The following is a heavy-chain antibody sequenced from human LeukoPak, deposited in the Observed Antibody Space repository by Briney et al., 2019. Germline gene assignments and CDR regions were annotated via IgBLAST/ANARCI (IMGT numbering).Heavy chain of an antibody. V-gene: IGHV4-59*01. J-gene: IGHJ4*02. D-gene: IGHD6-19*01. Sequence: SETLSLTCTVSNGSISAFYWSWIRQSPEKTLEWIGYIYHSGSTNYNPSLESRVSISVDKSKNHFSLKMNSVTAADTAVYYCARDRSGWIDFWGQGTLVTVSS. CDR3: ARDRSGWIDF. CDR1: NGSISAFY. CDR2: IYHSGST.